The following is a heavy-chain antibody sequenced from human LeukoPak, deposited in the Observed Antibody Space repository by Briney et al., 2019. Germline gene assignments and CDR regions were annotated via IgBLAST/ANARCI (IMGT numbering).Heavy chain of an antibody. J-gene: IGHJ4*02. Sequence: ASVKVSCKVSGYTLTELSMHWVRQAPGKGLEWMGGFDPEDGETIYAQKFQGRVTMTEDTSTDTAYMELSSLRSDDTAVYYCARDAYTFGGVIAPGYWGQGTLVTVSS. CDR1: GYTLTELS. D-gene: IGHD3-16*02. CDR2: FDPEDGET. CDR3: ARDAYTFGGVIAPGY. V-gene: IGHV1-24*01.